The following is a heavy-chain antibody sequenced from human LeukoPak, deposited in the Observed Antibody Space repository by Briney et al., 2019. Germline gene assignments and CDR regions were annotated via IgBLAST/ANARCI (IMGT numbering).Heavy chain of an antibody. V-gene: IGHV3-23*01. CDR2: ISGSGGST. Sequence: GGSLRLSCAASGCIFSSYAMSWVRQAAWKRLEWVSAISGSGGSTYYADSVKGRFTISRDNSKNTLYLQMNSLRAEDTAVYYCANRYALTFGGVTNPWGQGTLVTVSS. J-gene: IGHJ5*02. D-gene: IGHD3-16*01. CDR3: ANRYALTFGGVTNP. CDR1: GCIFSSYA.